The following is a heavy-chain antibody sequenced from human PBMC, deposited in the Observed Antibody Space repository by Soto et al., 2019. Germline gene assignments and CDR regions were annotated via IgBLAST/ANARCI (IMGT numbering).Heavy chain of an antibody. CDR2: ISSSSSYI. Sequence: GGSLRLSCAASGFTFSSYSMNWVRQAPGKGLEWVSSISSSSSYIYYADSVKGRFTISRDNAKNSLYLQMNSLRAEDTAVYYCAXDANVLRYFTYYYGMDVWGQGTTVTVSS. D-gene: IGHD3-9*01. V-gene: IGHV3-21*01. CDR1: GFTFSSYS. CDR3: AXDANVLRYFTYYYGMDV. J-gene: IGHJ6*02.